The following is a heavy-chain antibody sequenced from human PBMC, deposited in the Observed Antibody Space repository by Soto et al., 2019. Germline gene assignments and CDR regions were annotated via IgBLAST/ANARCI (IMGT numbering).Heavy chain of an antibody. Sequence: PGGSLRLSCAASGFTFSSYGMHWVRQAPGKGLERVAVIWYDGSNKYYADSVKGRFTISRDNYKNTLYLQMNSLRAEDTAVYYYARDLVVVPAATRYLDYWGQGTLVTVSS. V-gene: IGHV3-33*01. CDR2: IWYDGSNK. D-gene: IGHD2-2*01. CDR1: GFTFSSYG. J-gene: IGHJ4*02. CDR3: ARDLVVVPAATRYLDY.